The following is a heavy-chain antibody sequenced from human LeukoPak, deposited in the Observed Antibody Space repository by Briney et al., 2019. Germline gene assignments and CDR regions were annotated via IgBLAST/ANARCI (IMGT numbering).Heavy chain of an antibody. CDR1: GFTFSSYW. J-gene: IGHJ4*02. CDR3: ARQSSVTRSGLDS. V-gene: IGHV3-7*01. Sequence: PGGSLRLSCAASGFTFSSYWMSWVRQAPGKGLEWVANIKQDGSEKYYVDSVKGRFTISRDNAKNSLYLQMNSLRPEDTAVYYCARQSSVTRSGLDSWGQGTLVTVSS. D-gene: IGHD4-17*01. CDR2: IKQDGSEK.